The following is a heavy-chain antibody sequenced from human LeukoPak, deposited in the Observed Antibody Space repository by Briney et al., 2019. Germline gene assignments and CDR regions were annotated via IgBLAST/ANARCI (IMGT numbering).Heavy chain of an antibody. V-gene: IGHV4-39*01. CDR1: GASFSSSTYY. Sequence: SETLSLTCTVSGASFSSSTYYWGWIRQSPGKGLEWLVSIYYSGSTYYNPSLKSRVTMSVDTSKNQFSLKLSSVTAADTAVYYCARHAGGITATGTRPFDYWGQGTLVTVSS. CDR2: IYYSGST. CDR3: ARHAGGITATGTRPFDY. D-gene: IGHD6-13*01. J-gene: IGHJ4*02.